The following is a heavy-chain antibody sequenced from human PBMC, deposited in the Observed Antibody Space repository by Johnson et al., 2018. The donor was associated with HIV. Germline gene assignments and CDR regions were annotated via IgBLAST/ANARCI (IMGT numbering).Heavy chain of an antibody. CDR3: ARGIMITFGGVIPNDAFDI. J-gene: IGHJ3*02. CDR1: GFPISTFW. D-gene: IGHD3-16*02. Sequence: VQLVESGGGVVRPGGSLRLSCAASGFPISTFWMHWVRQVPGKGLMWVSRISGDGRRSSYADSVTGRFTLSRDNAKNSLYLQMNSLRAEDTALYYCARGIMITFGGVIPNDAFDIWGQGTMVTVSS. CDR2: ISGDGRRS. V-gene: IGHV3-74*02.